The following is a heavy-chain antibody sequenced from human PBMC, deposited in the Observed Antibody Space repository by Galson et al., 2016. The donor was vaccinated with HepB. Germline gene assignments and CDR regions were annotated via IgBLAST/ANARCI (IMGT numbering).Heavy chain of an antibody. D-gene: IGHD3-16*01. CDR3: AGHGGSPSGLLGATEGLDY. J-gene: IGHJ4*02. V-gene: IGHV3-53*01. CDR2: IYGGGTT. Sequence: SLRLSCAASGFSVNNNYMTWVRQAPGKGLEWVSVIYGGGTTYFADSVKGRFTMSRDTSKNTLYLQMNSLRAEDTAVYYCAGHGGSPSGLLGATEGLDYWGLGTLVTVSS. CDR1: GFSVNNNY.